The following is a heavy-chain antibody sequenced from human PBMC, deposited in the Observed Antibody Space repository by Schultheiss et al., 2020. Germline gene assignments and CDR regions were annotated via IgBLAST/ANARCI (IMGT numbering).Heavy chain of an antibody. J-gene: IGHJ6*02. CDR2: ISSSSSYI. Sequence: CGSLRLSCAASGFTFSSYSMNWVRQAPGKGLEWVSSISSSSSYIYYADSVKGRFTISRDNAKNSLYLQMNSLRAEDTAVYYCAKDERKRWYGPNYYYYGMDVWGQGTTVTVSS. CDR3: AKDERKRWYGPNYYYYGMDV. D-gene: IGHD6-13*01. CDR1: GFTFSSYS. V-gene: IGHV3-21*01.